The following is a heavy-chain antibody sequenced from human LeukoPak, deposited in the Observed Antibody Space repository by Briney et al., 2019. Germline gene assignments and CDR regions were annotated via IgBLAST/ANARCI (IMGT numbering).Heavy chain of an antibody. CDR1: GFMFTSYA. D-gene: IGHD2-8*01. V-gene: IGHV3-23*01. Sequence: GGSLRLSCAGSGFMFTSYALSWVRQAPVKGLEWVATVSGIGDNTHYADSVKGRFTISRDNSKNMVFLQMTSLRVEDTAVYYCAKVPSNGGNSDDFWGQGTQVTVSS. CDR3: AKVPSNGGNSDDF. CDR2: VSGIGDNT. J-gene: IGHJ4*02.